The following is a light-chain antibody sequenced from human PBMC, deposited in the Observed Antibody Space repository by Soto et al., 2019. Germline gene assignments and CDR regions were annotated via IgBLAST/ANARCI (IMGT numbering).Light chain of an antibody. V-gene: IGKV1-5*01. CDR3: QQYNSYPWT. CDR1: QTINNW. Sequence: DIQMTQSPSTLSASIGDRVTVTCRASQTINNWLAWYQQKPGKAPKLLIYDASTLEGEVPSRFGASGSGTDFTLTITSLQPDDSATYYCQQYNSYPWTVGQGTKVEI. CDR2: DAS. J-gene: IGKJ1*01.